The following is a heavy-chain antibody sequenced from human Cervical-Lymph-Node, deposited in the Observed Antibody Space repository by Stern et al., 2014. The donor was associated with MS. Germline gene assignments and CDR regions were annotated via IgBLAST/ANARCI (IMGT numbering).Heavy chain of an antibody. D-gene: IGHD4-17*01. J-gene: IGHJ4*02. CDR3: ARDKGRDYGDYVPFDY. Sequence: QLQLQESGPGLVKPSETLSLTCTVSGGSISSYYWSWIRQPPGKGLEWIGYIYYSGSTNYNPSLKSRVTISVDTSKNQFSLKLSSVTAADTAVYYCARDKGRDYGDYVPFDYWGQGTLVTVSS. V-gene: IGHV4-59*01. CDR2: IYYSGST. CDR1: GGSISSYY.